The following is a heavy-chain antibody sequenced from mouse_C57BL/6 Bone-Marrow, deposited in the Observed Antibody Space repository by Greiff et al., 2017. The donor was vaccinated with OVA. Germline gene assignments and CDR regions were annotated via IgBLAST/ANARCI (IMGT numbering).Heavy chain of an antibody. Sequence: QVQLQQPGAELVKPGASVKLSCKASGYTFTSYWMHWVKQRPGQGLEWIGMIHPNSGSTNYNEKFKSKATLTVDKSSSTASLQLSSLTSEDFAVYDCARYYYDGSSYGDYWGQGTTLTVSS. CDR1: GYTFTSYW. J-gene: IGHJ2*01. D-gene: IGHD1-1*01. V-gene: IGHV1-64*01. CDR3: ARYYYDGSSYGDY. CDR2: IHPNSGST.